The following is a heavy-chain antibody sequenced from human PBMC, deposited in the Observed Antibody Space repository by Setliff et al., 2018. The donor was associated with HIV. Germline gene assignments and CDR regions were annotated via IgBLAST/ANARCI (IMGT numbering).Heavy chain of an antibody. CDR3: ARDGSGSYYGILNYYYYYMDV. V-gene: IGHV3-23*01. CDR2: ISGSGSIT. J-gene: IGHJ6*03. Sequence: GGSLRLSCAASGFTFSSYAMSWVRQAPGKGLEWVSVISGSGSITYYADSVKGRFTISRDTSKNTLYLQMNSLRAEDTAVYYCARDGSGSYYGILNYYYYYMDVWGKGTTVTVSS. CDR1: GFTFSSYA. D-gene: IGHD3-10*01.